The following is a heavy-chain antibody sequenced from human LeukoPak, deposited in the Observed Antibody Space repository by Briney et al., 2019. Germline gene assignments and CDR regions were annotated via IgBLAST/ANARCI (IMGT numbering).Heavy chain of an antibody. D-gene: IGHD6-25*01. CDR2: VYYSGST. V-gene: IGHV4-39*01. Sequence: SETLSLTCTVSGGSISSSSYYWGWIRQPPGKGLEWIGSVYYSGSTYYNPSLKSRVTISVDTSKNQFSLKLSSVTAADTAVYYCARQAQYSSGPWFDPWGQGTLVTVSS. J-gene: IGHJ5*02. CDR1: GGSISSSSYY. CDR3: ARQAQYSSGPWFDP.